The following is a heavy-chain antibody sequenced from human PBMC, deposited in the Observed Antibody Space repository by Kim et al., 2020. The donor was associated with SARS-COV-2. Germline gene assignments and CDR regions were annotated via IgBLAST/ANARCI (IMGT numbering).Heavy chain of an antibody. J-gene: IGHJ3*02. CDR1: GGSISSSSYY. D-gene: IGHD6-13*01. CDR2: IYYSGST. Sequence: SETLSLTCTVSGGSISSSSYYWGWIRQPPGKGLEWIGSIYYSGSTYYNPSLKSRVTISVDTSKNQFSLKLSSVTAADTAVYYCAREPGIALGGAFDIWGQGTMVTVSS. CDR3: AREPGIALGGAFDI. V-gene: IGHV4-39*01.